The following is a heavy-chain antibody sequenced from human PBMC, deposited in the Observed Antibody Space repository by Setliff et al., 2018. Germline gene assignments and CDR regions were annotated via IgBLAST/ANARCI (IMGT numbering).Heavy chain of an antibody. V-gene: IGHV4-59*08. CDR2: IHYSGST. CDR3: ARIAYGSGSYYFDY. D-gene: IGHD3-10*01. J-gene: IGHJ4*02. Sequence: NPSETLSLTCTVSGDSISGDYWSWIRQPPGKGLEWIGFIHYSGSTNYNPSLKSRVTISIDTSKSQFSLNLSSVTAADTAVYYCARIAYGSGSYYFDYWGQGTLVTVSS. CDR1: GDSISGDY.